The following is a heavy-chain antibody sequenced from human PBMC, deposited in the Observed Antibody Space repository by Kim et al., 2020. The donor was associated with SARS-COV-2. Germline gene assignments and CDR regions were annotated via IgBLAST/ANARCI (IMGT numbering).Heavy chain of an antibody. J-gene: IGHJ4*02. Sequence: GGSLRLSCAASGFTFSGYGMHWVRQTPGKGLEWVAIISYEGSKTYYADSVKGRFTVSRDNSKNTLYLQMNSLGVEDTAIYHCAKDVVFSGWYSGALDSWGPGSLVTVTS. D-gene: IGHD6-19*01. V-gene: IGHV3-30*18. CDR1: GFTFSGYG. CDR2: ISYEGSKT. CDR3: AKDVVFSGWYSGALDS.